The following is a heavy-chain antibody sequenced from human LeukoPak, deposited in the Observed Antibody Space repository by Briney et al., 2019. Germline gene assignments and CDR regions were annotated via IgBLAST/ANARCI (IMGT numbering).Heavy chain of an antibody. CDR2: IYHDGST. D-gene: IGHD6-13*01. J-gene: IGHJ4*02. Sequence: SETLSLTCTVSGVSVSSGSYFWSWIRQPPGEGPQWIGYIYHDGSTNYSPSLRSRVSISVDTSKNQFSLNLSSVTTADTAVYYCARGYSSSWNYLDYWGQGTLVTVSS. CDR3: ARGYSSSWNYLDY. CDR1: GVSVSSGSYF. V-gene: IGHV4-61*01.